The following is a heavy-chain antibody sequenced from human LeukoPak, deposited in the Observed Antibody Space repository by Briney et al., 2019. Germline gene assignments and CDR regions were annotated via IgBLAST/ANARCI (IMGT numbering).Heavy chain of an antibody. CDR2: INHSGST. CDR3: ARRLYVLRYFDWLPKPYFDY. V-gene: IGHV4-34*01. J-gene: IGHJ4*02. Sequence: SETLSLTCAVYGGSFSGYYWSWICQPPGKGLEWIGEINHSGSTNYNPSLKSRVTISVDTSKNQFSLKLSPVTAADTAVYYCARRLYVLRYFDWLPKPYFDYWGQGTLVTVPS. CDR1: GGSFSGYY. D-gene: IGHD3-9*01.